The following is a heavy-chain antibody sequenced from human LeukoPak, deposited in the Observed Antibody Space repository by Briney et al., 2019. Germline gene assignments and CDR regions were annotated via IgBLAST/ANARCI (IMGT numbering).Heavy chain of an antibody. CDR2: IYSGGST. J-gene: IGHJ4*02. Sequence: PGGSLRLSCAASGFTVSSNYMSWVRQAPGKGLEWVSVIYSGGSTYYADSVKGRFTISRDNSKNTLYLQMNSLRAEDTAVYYCARGPRYCNSGNCYSNHWGQGTLVTVSS. V-gene: IGHV3-53*01. CDR1: GFTVSSNY. CDR3: ARGPRYCNSGNCYSNH. D-gene: IGHD4-23*01.